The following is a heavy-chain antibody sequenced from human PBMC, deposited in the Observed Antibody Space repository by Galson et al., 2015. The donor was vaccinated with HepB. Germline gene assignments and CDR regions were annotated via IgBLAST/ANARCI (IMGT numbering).Heavy chain of an antibody. CDR3: ARAPGGSGYGMDV. D-gene: IGHD6-25*01. Sequence: ETLSLTCAVSGGSISSSNWWSWVRQPPGKGLEWIGEIYHSGSTNYNPSLKSRVTISVDKSKNQFSLKLSSVTAADTAVYYCARAPGGSGYGMDVWGQGTTVTVSS. CDR2: IYHSGST. J-gene: IGHJ6*02. V-gene: IGHV4-4*02. CDR1: GGSISSSNW.